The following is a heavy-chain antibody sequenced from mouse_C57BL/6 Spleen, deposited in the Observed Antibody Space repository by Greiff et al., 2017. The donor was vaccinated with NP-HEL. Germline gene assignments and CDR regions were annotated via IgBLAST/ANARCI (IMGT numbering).Heavy chain of an antibody. Sequence: EVKLVESEGGLVQPGSSMKLSCTASGFTFSDYYMAWVRQVPEKGLEWVANINYDGSSTYYLDSLKSRFIISRDNAKNILYLQMSSLKSEDTATYSCARERDYYGSSYGFAYWGQGTLVTVSA. CDR2: INYDGSST. CDR3: ARERDYYGSSYGFAY. CDR1: GFTFSDYY. V-gene: IGHV5-16*01. D-gene: IGHD1-1*01. J-gene: IGHJ3*01.